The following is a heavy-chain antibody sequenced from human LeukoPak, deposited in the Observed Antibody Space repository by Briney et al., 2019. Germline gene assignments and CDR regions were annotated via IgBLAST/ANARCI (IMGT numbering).Heavy chain of an antibody. D-gene: IGHD3-22*01. J-gene: IGHJ4*02. CDR3: ARDLEYYYDSSAFDH. V-gene: IGHV3-74*01. CDR2: IKSDGSDT. Sequence: GGSLRLSCAASGFSFSSYWMHWVRQAPGKGPVWVSRIKSDGSDTDYADSVKGRFTTSRDNAKNTLYLQMNSLSAEDTAVYYCARDLEYYYDSSAFDHWGQGTLVTVSS. CDR1: GFSFSSYW.